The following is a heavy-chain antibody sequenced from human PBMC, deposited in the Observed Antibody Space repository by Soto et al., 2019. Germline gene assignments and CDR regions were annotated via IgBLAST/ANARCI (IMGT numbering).Heavy chain of an antibody. CDR1: GFTFSSYG. J-gene: IGHJ3*02. Sequence: PGGSLRLSCAASGFTFSSYGMHWVRQAPGKGLEWVAVIWYDGSNKYYADSVKGRFTISRDNSKNTLYLQMNSLRAEDTAVYYCARAVGYCSGGSCYSPSDAFDIWGQGTMVTVSS. V-gene: IGHV3-33*01. CDR2: IWYDGSNK. D-gene: IGHD2-15*01. CDR3: ARAVGYCSGGSCYSPSDAFDI.